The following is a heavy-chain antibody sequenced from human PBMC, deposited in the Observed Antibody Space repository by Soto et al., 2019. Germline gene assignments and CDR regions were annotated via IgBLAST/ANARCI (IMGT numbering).Heavy chain of an antibody. CDR2: INHSGST. V-gene: IGHV4-34*01. CDR1: GGSFIGYY. Sequence: SETLSLTCAVYGGSFIGYYCIFGRHPPVKWLEWIVEINHSGSTNYNPSLKSRVTISVDTSKNQFSLKLSSVTAADTAVYYCARAAYYYGMDVWGQGTTVTVSS. CDR3: ARAAYYYGMDV. J-gene: IGHJ6*02.